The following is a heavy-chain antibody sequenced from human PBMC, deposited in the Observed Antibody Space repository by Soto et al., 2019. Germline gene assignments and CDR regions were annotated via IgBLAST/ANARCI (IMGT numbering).Heavy chain of an antibody. CDR3: AREGYFGVVIIPSHYYYGMDV. V-gene: IGHV3-33*01. Sequence: GGSLRLSCAASGFTFSSYGMHWVRQAPGKGLEWVAVIWYDGSNKYYADSVKGRFTISRDNSKNTLYLQMNSLRAEDTAVYYCAREGYFGVVIIPSHYYYGMDVWGQGTTVTVSS. CDR2: IWYDGSNK. J-gene: IGHJ6*02. D-gene: IGHD3-3*01. CDR1: GFTFSSYG.